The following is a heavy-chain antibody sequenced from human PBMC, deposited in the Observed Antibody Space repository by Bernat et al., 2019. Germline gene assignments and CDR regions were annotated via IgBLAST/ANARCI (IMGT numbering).Heavy chain of an antibody. V-gene: IGHV3-NL1*01. J-gene: IGHJ4*02. Sequence: QVQLVESGGGVVQPGRSLRLSCAASGFTFSSYAMHWVRQAPGKGLEWVSVIYSGGSTYYAGSVKGRFTISRDTSNNTLYLQMNSLRAEDTAVYYCARDSSGWYAPVDYWGQGTLVTVSS. CDR1: GFTFSSYA. D-gene: IGHD6-19*01. CDR2: IYSGGST. CDR3: ARDSSGWYAPVDY.